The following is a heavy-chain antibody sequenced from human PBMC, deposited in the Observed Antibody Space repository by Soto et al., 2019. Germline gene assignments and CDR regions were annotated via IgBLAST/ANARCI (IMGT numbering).Heavy chain of an antibody. CDR3: AKPTVVVNNAFDY. V-gene: IGHV3-23*01. CDR2: ISGSGGST. Sequence: PGGSLRLSCAASGFTFSSYAMSWVRQAPGKGLEWVSAISGSGGSTYYADPVKGRFTISRDNSKNTLYLQMNSLRAEDTAVSYCAKPTVVVNNAFDYWGQGTLVTVS. D-gene: IGHD3-22*01. J-gene: IGHJ4*02. CDR1: GFTFSSYA.